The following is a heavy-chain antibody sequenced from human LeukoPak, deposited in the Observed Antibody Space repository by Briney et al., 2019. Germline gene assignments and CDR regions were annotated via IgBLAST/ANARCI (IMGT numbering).Heavy chain of an antibody. CDR1: GFTFNDYW. V-gene: IGHV3-7*01. Sequence: QPGGSLRLSCAASGFTFNDYWLSWVRQAPGKGLEWVANIKTDGSGTYYVDAVKGRFTISRDNAKNSLYLQMNNLRVEDTAVYYCVRNLPGAGYWGQGTLVIVSS. CDR3: VRNLPGAGY. J-gene: IGHJ4*02. D-gene: IGHD3-9*01. CDR2: IKTDGSGT.